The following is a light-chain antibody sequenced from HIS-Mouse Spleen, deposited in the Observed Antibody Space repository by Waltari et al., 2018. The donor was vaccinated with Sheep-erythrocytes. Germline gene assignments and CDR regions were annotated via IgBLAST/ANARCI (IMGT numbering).Light chain of an antibody. J-gene: IGLJ3*02. CDR1: SSDAGGYNY. CDR2: EVS. Sequence: QSALTQPPSASGSPGQSVTISCTGTSSDAGGYNYASRYQQHPGKAPKLMIYEVSKRPSGVPDRFSGSKSGNTASLTVSGLQAEDEADYYCSSYAGSNNWVFGGGTKLTVL. CDR3: SSYAGSNNWV. V-gene: IGLV2-8*01.